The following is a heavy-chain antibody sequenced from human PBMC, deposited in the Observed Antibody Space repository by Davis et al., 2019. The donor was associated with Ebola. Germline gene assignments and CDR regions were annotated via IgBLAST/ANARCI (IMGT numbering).Heavy chain of an antibody. V-gene: IGHV3-66*01. D-gene: IGHD1-1*01. CDR1: GFTVSRNY. CDR3: ADVETGSDY. CDR2: IFSGGNT. J-gene: IGHJ4*02. Sequence: PGGSLRLSCAASGFTVSRNYMSWVRQAPGKGLEWVSIIFSGGNTYYADSVKGRFTISRDNSENTLYLQMNTLRADDTAVYYCADVETGSDYWGQGTLVTVSS.